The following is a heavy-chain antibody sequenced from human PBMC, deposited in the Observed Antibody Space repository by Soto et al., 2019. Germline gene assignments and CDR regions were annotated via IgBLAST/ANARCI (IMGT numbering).Heavy chain of an antibody. D-gene: IGHD6-19*01. CDR3: AKGSSGWSR. J-gene: IGHJ4*02. V-gene: IGHV3-30*18. CDR2: ISYDGSNK. Sequence: QVQLVESGGGVVQPGRSLRLSCAASGFTFSSYGMHWVRQAPGKGLEWVAVISYDGSNKYYADSVKGRFTISRDNSKNMLYLQMNSLRAEDTAVYYCAKGSSGWSRWGQGTLVTVSS. CDR1: GFTFSSYG.